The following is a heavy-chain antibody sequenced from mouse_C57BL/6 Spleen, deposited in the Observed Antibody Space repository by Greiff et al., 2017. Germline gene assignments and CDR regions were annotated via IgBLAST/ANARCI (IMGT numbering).Heavy chain of an antibody. CDR3: AREADYDGTFDY. Sequence: QVQLQQPGAELVRPGSSVKLSCKASGYTFTSYWMHWVKQRPIQGLEWIGNIDPSDSETHYNQKFKDKATLPVDKSSSTAYMQLSSLTSEDSAVYYCAREADYDGTFDYWGQGTTLTVSS. J-gene: IGHJ2*01. D-gene: IGHD2-4*01. CDR2: IDPSDSET. CDR1: GYTFTSYW. V-gene: IGHV1-52*01.